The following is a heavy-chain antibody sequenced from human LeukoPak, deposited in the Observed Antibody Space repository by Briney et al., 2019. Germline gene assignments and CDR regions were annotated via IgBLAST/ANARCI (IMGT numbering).Heavy chain of an antibody. Sequence: ASVKVSCKASGYTFTGYYMHWVRQAPGQGLEWMGWINPNSGGTNYAQKFQGWVTMTRDTSISTAYMELSRLRSDDTAVYYCARARRAYYYGMDVWAKGPRSPSP. CDR3: ARARRAYYYGMDV. J-gene: IGHJ6*02. V-gene: IGHV1-2*04. CDR2: INPNSGGT. CDR1: GYTFTGYY.